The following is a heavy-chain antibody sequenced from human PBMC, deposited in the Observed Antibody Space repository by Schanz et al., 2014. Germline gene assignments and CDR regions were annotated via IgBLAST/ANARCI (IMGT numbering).Heavy chain of an antibody. V-gene: IGHV3-30*02. D-gene: IGHD2-21*01. CDR3: AKDQTDSVCYNDCSFDY. J-gene: IGHJ4*02. CDR1: GFTFSNFG. Sequence: QVQLVESGGGVVQPGGSLRLSCAASGFTFSNFGMHWVRQAPGKGLEWVAFIWHDVTKRSYADSVKGRFTVSRDNSKNTLYLQMNSLTTEDTAMYYCAKDQTDSVCYNDCSFDYWGQGTLVTVSS. CDR2: IWHDVTKR.